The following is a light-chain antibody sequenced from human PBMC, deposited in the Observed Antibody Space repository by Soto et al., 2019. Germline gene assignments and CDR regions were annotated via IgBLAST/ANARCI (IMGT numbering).Light chain of an antibody. CDR1: QSIRKQ. CDR3: QQSHTSPFT. V-gene: IGKV3-11*01. J-gene: IGKJ3*01. CDR2: DAS. Sequence: DIELTQSPATLSLSPGEKATLSCRASQSIRKQLNWYQQKPGKAPKLLIYDASSMATEVPARFSGSGSETDFTLTISSLEPEDFATYYCQQSHTSPFTFGPGTNVDIK.